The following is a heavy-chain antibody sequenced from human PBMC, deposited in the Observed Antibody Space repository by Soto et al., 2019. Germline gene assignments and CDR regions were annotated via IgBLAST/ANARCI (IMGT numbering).Heavy chain of an antibody. J-gene: IGHJ4*02. CDR3: AATDIGASLRPVDY. Sequence: QMQLVQSGPEVKKPGTSVKVSCKTSGFTFATSAIQWVRQARGQRLEWIGWIVVVSGNTNYAQKFQERVTITRDVSTSTAYMELSSLRSEDTAVYYCAATDIGASLRPVDYWGQGTLVTVSS. CDR1: GFTFATSA. CDR2: IVVVSGNT. V-gene: IGHV1-58*02. D-gene: IGHD1-26*01.